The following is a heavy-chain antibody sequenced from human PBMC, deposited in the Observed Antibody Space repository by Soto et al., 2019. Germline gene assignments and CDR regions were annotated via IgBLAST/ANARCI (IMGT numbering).Heavy chain of an antibody. CDR1: GFTFNNAW. J-gene: IGHJ3*01. D-gene: IGHD6-6*01. CDR3: NTDPGAST. CDR2: IKSKADGGII. Sequence: EVQLVESGGGLVKPGGSLRLSCAASGFTFNNAWMTWVRQAPGKGLEWVGRIKSKADGGIIDYAAPVRGRFTISRDDSKNTVYLQMNSLKTEDTAMYYCNTDPGASTWGQGTMVTVSS. V-gene: IGHV3-15*01.